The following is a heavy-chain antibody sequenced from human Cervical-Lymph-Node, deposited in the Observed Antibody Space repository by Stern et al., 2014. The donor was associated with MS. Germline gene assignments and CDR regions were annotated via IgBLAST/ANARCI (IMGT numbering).Heavy chain of an antibody. CDR2: ISPKTGSA. J-gene: IGHJ4*02. Sequence: QMQLVQSGAEVVRPGASVKVSCKASGYTFTAYFLHWVRQAPGQGLEWMGWISPKTGSATYAQKFQDRVTMTRDTSINTGYMEVSSLRSDDTAVYYCARDRGSYSDYWGQGTLVAVSS. CDR3: ARDRGSYSDY. D-gene: IGHD1-26*01. CDR1: GYTFTAYF. V-gene: IGHV1-2*02.